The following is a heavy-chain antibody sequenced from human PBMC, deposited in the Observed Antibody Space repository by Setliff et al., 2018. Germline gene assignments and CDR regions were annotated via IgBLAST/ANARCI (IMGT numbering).Heavy chain of an antibody. V-gene: IGHV1-8*03. J-gene: IGHJ4*02. CDR1: GYTFTSYD. CDR2: TNPNSGNT. CDR3: ARGLLWFGEPSW. Sequence: GASVKVSCKASGYTFTSYDINWVRQATGQGLEWMGWTNPNSGNTGYAQKFQGRVTITRNTSISTANMELSSLRSEDTAVYYCARGLLWFGEPSWWGQGTLVTVSS. D-gene: IGHD3-10*01.